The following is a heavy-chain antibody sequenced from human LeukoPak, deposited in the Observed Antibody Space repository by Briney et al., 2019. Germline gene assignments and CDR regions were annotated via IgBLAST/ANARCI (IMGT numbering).Heavy chain of an antibody. CDR2: LNTNTGNP. CDR3: ARGGYYGSGNDFRFDP. J-gene: IGHJ5*02. Sequence: GASVKVSCKASGYTFIMYAINWVRQAPGQGLEWMGWLNTNTGNPTYAQGFTGRFVFSLDTSVSTAYLQIGSLKAEDTAVYYCARGGYYGSGNDFRFDPWGQGTLVTVSS. D-gene: IGHD3-10*01. CDR1: GYTFIMYA. V-gene: IGHV7-4-1*01.